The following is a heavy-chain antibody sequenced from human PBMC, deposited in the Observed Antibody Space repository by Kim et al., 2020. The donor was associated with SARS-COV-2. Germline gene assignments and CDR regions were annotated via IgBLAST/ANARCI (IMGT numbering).Heavy chain of an antibody. CDR3: ARGRGRESKVVDY. D-gene: IGHD1-26*01. Sequence: GGSLRLSCAASGFTFSSYSMNWVRQAPGKGLEWVSSISSSSSYIYYADSVKGRFTISRDNAKNSLYLQMNSLRTEDTAVYYCARGRGRESKVVDYWGQGTLVTVSS. J-gene: IGHJ4*02. CDR2: ISSSSSYI. V-gene: IGHV3-21*01. CDR1: GFTFSSYS.